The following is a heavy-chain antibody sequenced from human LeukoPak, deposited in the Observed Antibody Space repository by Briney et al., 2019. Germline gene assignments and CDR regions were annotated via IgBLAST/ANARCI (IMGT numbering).Heavy chain of an antibody. D-gene: IGHD5-12*01. CDR1: GGSFSGYY. J-gene: IGHJ4*02. CDR3: ALGGYDFSF. CDR2: INHSGST. V-gene: IGHV4-34*01. Sequence: SETLSLTCAVYGGSFSGYYWSWIRQPPGKGLEWIGEINHSGSTNYNPSLKSRVTISVDTTNNQFSLRLSHVTAADTAVYYCALGGYDFSFWGQGTLVTVSS.